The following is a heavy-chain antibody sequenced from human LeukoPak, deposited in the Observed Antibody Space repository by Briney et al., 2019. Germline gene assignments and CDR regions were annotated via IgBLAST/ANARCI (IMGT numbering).Heavy chain of an antibody. J-gene: IGHJ4*02. V-gene: IGHV1-18*01. Sequence: ASVKVSCKASGYTFTNYGISWVRQAPGQGLEWMGWISTYNGNTNYAQMLQSRFTMTTDTSTSTAYMELRSLRSDDTAVFYCARDGDGYTNGNFDYWGQGTLVTVSS. D-gene: IGHD5-24*01. CDR2: ISTYNGNT. CDR1: GYTFTNYG. CDR3: ARDGDGYTNGNFDY.